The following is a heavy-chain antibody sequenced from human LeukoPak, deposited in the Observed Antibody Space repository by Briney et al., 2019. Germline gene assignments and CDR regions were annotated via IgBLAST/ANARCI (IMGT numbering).Heavy chain of an antibody. CDR1: GFTFSDYS. J-gene: IGHJ3*02. CDR2: INTDGTST. V-gene: IGHV3-74*01. CDR3: ARVGYTAMIAIGDAFDI. Sequence: PGGSLRLSCAASGFTFSDYSMHWVRQAPGKGLEWVSRINTDGTSTDYADSVQGRITIFRDNAKNTMYLQIHSLRVEDTAVYYCARVGYTAMIAIGDAFDIWGQGTLVAVSS. D-gene: IGHD2-21*01.